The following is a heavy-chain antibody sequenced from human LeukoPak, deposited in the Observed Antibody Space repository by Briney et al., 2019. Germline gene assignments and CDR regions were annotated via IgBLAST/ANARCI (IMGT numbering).Heavy chain of an antibody. D-gene: IGHD6-13*01. CDR3: ARGSGIAAAEKGDY. Sequence: ASVKVSCKASGYTFTSYGISWVRQAPGQGLEWMGWIRAYNGNTNYAQKFQGRVTMTTDTSTSTAYMELRSLRSDDTAVYYCARGSGIAAAEKGDYWGQGTLVTVSS. J-gene: IGHJ4*02. CDR1: GYTFTSYG. V-gene: IGHV1-18*01. CDR2: IRAYNGNT.